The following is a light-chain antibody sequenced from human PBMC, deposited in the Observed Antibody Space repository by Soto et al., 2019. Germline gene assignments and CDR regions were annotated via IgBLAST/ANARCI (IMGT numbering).Light chain of an antibody. J-gene: IGKJ5*01. V-gene: IGKV1-5*01. CDR1: QSIRSL. Sequence: DIQMTQSPSTLSASVSDRVTITCRASQSIRSLLAWYQQKPGKAPKVLIYDASSLGSGVPSRFSGSGSGTEFTLTISSLQPDDFATYFCQQYQTYSTFGQGTRLE. CDR3: QQYQTYST. CDR2: DAS.